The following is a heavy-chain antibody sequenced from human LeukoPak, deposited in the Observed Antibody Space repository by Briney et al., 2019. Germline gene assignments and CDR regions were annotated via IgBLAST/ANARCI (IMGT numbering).Heavy chain of an antibody. Sequence: GGSLRLSCTASGFSFSGHWMHWARQLPGKGLVWVSRISPTGSTTSYADSVKGRFTVSRDNSKNTLYLQMNSLRAEDTAVYYCARAHSSGWSYYFDYWGQGTLVTVSS. CDR1: GFSFSGHW. CDR2: ISPTGSTT. V-gene: IGHV3-74*01. CDR3: ARAHSSGWSYYFDY. D-gene: IGHD6-19*01. J-gene: IGHJ4*02.